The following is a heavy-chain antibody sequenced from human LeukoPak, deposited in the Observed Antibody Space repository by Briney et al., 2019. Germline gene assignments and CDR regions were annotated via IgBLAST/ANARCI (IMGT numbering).Heavy chain of an antibody. D-gene: IGHD5-12*01. V-gene: IGHV1-3*03. CDR3: ARGLTPHIGDFDY. CDR1: GYTFTNYA. J-gene: IGHJ4*02. CDR2: INAGHGNT. Sequence: GASVKVSCKASGYTFTNYAVHWVRQAPGQRLEWMGWINAGHGNTKYSQEFQGRVTITRDTSASTAYMELSSLRSEDTAVYYCARGLTPHIGDFDYWGQGTLVTVSS.